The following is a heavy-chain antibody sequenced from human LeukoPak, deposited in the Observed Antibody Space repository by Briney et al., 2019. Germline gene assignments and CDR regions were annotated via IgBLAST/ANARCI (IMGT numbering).Heavy chain of an antibody. CDR2: IYHSGST. D-gene: IGHD1-26*01. CDR1: GGSINSSNW. Sequence: SGTLSLTCAVSGGSINSSNWWSWVRQPPGKGLEWIGEIYHSGSTKCNPSFKSRVTISVDKSKNQFSLKLNSVTAADTAVYYCAREVGRGLFDYWGQGTLVTVSS. CDR3: AREVGRGLFDY. V-gene: IGHV4-4*02. J-gene: IGHJ4*02.